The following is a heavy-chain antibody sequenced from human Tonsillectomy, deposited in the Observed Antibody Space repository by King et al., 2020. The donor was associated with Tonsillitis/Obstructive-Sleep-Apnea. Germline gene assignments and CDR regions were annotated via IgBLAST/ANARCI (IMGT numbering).Heavy chain of an antibody. V-gene: IGHV3-49*04. D-gene: IGHD3-16*02. Sequence: VQLVESGGGLEQPGRSLRLSCEGSGFTFGDYSMTWVRQAPGRGLEWVGLIRSKAYGGTTEYAASVKGRFTMSRDDSKSTAYLQMNSLKIEDTAVYYCTRTTYVWGSDRYYYGLDVWGQGTTVTVSS. CDR3: TRTTYVWGSDRYYYGLDV. CDR1: GFTFGDYS. CDR2: IRSKAYGGTT. J-gene: IGHJ6*02.